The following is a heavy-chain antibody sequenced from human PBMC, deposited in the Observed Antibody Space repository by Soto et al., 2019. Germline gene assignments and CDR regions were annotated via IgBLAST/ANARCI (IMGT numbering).Heavy chain of an antibody. CDR2: IYYSGST. Sequence: SETLSLTCTVSGGSISRGGYYWSWIRQHPGKGLEWIGYIYYSGSTYYNPSLKSRVTISVDMSKNQFSLKLSSVTAADTAVYYCARAGYYDYIWGRAGRDYYYMDVWGKGTTVTVSS. CDR3: ARAGYYDYIWGRAGRDYYYMDV. J-gene: IGHJ6*03. V-gene: IGHV4-31*03. CDR1: GGSISRGGYY. D-gene: IGHD3-16*01.